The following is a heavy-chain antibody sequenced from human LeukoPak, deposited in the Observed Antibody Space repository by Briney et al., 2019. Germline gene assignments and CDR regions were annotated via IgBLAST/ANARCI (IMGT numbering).Heavy chain of an antibody. V-gene: IGHV3-64*01. Sequence: GGSLRLSCAGSGFTFSNYYMHWVRQAPGKGLEYVSAISYNGEETYYGNFVKGRFTISRENSKNTLYLQMGSLRHEDTAVYYCARDPSVGGFSGSELDFWGQGTLVTVSS. CDR1: GFTFSNYY. D-gene: IGHD3-16*01. CDR3: ARDPSVGGFSGSELDF. J-gene: IGHJ4*02. CDR2: ISYNGEET.